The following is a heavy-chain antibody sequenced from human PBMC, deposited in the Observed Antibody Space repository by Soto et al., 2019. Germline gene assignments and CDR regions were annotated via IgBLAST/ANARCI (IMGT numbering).Heavy chain of an antibody. CDR3: ARSLGSDTGNGDY. D-gene: IGHD3-16*01. V-gene: IGHV1-2*02. CDR1: GYTFTGYY. Sequence: ASVKVSCKAPGYTFTGYYMHWVRQAPGQGLEWMGWINPNSGGTNYAQKFQGRVTMTRDTSISTAYMELSRLRSDDTAVYYCARSLGSDTGNGDYWGQGTLVTVSS. J-gene: IGHJ4*02. CDR2: INPNSGGT.